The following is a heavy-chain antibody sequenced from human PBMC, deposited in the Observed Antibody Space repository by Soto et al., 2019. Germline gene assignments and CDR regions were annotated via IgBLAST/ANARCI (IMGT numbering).Heavy chain of an antibody. J-gene: IGHJ4*02. V-gene: IGHV3-66*01. CDR2: IYSGGST. Sequence: GGSLRLSCAASGFTVSSNYMSWVRQAPGKGLEWVSVIYSGGSTYYADSVKGRFTISRDNSKNTLYLQMNSLRAEDTAVYYCARAIVVPAARWLDDWGQGTLVTVSS. CDR1: GFTVSSNY. D-gene: IGHD2-2*01. CDR3: ARAIVVPAARWLDD.